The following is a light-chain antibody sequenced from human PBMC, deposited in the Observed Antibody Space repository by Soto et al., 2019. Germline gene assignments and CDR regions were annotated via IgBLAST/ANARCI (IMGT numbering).Light chain of an antibody. CDR3: CSYAVSYTLV. CDR1: SSDVGGYNY. V-gene: IGLV2-11*01. Sequence: QSALTHPRSVSGSPGQSVTISCTGTSSDVGGYNYVSWYEQHPVKAPKLMIYDVTKRPSGVPDRFSGSKSGNMASLTISGIQAEDEAEYYCCSYAVSYTLVLGTGTKVTVL. J-gene: IGLJ1*01. CDR2: DVT.